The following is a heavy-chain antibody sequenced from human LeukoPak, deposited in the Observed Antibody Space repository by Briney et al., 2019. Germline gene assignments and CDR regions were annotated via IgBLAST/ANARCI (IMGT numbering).Heavy chain of an antibody. J-gene: IGHJ6*03. CDR2: INPSSGGT. V-gene: IGHV1-2*02. D-gene: IGHD4-17*01. CDR3: AREIGTTTVTRYYYYYMDV. Sequence: GASVKVSCRASGYTFIAYYMHWVRQAPGQGLEWMGWINPSSGGTNYAQKLQGRVTMTTDTSTSTAYMELRSLRSDDTAVYYCAREIGTTTVTRYYYYYMDVWGKGTTVTVSS. CDR1: GYTFIAYY.